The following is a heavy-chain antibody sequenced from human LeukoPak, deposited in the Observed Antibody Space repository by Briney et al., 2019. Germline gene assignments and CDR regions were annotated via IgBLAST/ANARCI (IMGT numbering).Heavy chain of an antibody. CDR3: ARQAKDTSGSYWVDY. D-gene: IGHD3-10*01. J-gene: IGHJ4*02. V-gene: IGHV5-51*01. CDR1: GYSFTTYW. CDR2: IYPVDSDI. Sequence: GESRRISCKGSGYSFTTYWIGWVRQMPGKGLEWMGSIYPVDSDIRYSPSFQGQVTISADKSISTDYLQWSSLRASDTAIYYCARQAKDTSGSYWVDYWGQGTLVTVSS.